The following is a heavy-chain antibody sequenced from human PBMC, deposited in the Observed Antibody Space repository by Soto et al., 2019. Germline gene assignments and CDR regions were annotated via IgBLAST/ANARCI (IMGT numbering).Heavy chain of an antibody. Sequence: EVQLVESGGVVVQPGGSLRLSCAASGFNFNDFIMHWVRQSPTAGLEWVSLITSNGDSTHYADFVKGRFFISRDNTMNSLYLQMNNLRTEDVALYYCARDLGGSSDSWGQGTLVTVSS. CDR2: ITSNGDST. D-gene: IGHD6-25*01. CDR1: GFNFNDFI. J-gene: IGHJ4*02. CDR3: ARDLGGSSDS. V-gene: IGHV3-43*01.